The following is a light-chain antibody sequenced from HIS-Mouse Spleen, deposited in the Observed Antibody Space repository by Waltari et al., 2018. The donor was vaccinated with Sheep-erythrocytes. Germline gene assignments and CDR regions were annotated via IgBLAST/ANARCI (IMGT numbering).Light chain of an antibody. CDR1: QSVSSSY. J-gene: IGKJ4*01. V-gene: IGKV3-20*01. CDR2: GAS. CDR3: QQYGSSPAT. Sequence: EIVLTQSPGTLSLSPGERATLSCRPSQSVSSSYLAWYQQKPGQAPRLLIYGASSRATGIPDRFSGSGSGTDFTLTISRLEPEDFAVYYCQQYGSSPATFGGGTKVEIK.